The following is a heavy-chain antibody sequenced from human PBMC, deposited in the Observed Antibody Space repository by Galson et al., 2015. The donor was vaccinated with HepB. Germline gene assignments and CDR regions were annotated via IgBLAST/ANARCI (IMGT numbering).Heavy chain of an antibody. J-gene: IGHJ4*02. V-gene: IGHV3-21*01. CDR3: ARGPGLEFDY. D-gene: IGHD5/OR15-5a*01. CDR1: GFTFGSYS. CDR2: ISSSSTYI. Sequence: SLRLSCAASGFTFGSYSMNWVRQAPGKGLEWVSSISSSSTYIYYADSVEGRFTISRDNAKNSLYLQMNSLRAEDTAVYYCARGPGLEFDYWGQGTLVTVSS.